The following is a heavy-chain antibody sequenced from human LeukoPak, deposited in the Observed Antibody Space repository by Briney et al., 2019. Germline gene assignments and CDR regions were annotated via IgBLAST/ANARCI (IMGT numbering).Heavy chain of an antibody. V-gene: IGHV1-8*01. CDR1: GYTFTSYD. CDR2: MNPNSGNT. CDR3: ARARPAHDAFDI. Sequence: ASVKVSCKASGYTFTSYDINWVRQATGQGLEWMGWMNPNSGNTGYAQKFQGRVTMTRNTSISTAYMELSSLRSEDTAVYYCARARPAHDAFDIWGQGTMVTVSS. J-gene: IGHJ3*02.